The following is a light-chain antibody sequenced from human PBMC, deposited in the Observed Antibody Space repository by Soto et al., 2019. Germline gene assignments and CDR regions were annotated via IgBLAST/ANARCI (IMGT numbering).Light chain of an antibody. J-gene: IGKJ1*01. Sequence: DIQMTQSPSTLSGSVGDRVTITCRASQTISSWLAWYQQKPGKAPKLLIYKASTLKSGVPSRFSGSGSGTEFTLTISSLRPEDFATYYCQQYSDYSSFGHGTKVDI. CDR2: KAS. V-gene: IGKV1-5*03. CDR3: QQYSDYSS. CDR1: QTISSW.